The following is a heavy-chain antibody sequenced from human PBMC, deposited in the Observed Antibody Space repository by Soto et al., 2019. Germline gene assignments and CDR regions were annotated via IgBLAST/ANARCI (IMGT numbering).Heavy chain of an antibody. CDR1: GGSISSGDYY. D-gene: IGHD3-3*01. J-gene: IGHJ6*02. CDR2: IYYSGRT. Sequence: SETLSLTCTVSGGSISSGDYYWSWIRQPPGKGLEWIGYIYYSGRTYYNPSLKSRVTISVDTSKNQFSLKLSSVTAADTAVYYCASHDYDFWSGYPSAGMDVWGQGTTVTVSS. V-gene: IGHV4-30-4*01. CDR3: ASHDYDFWSGYPSAGMDV.